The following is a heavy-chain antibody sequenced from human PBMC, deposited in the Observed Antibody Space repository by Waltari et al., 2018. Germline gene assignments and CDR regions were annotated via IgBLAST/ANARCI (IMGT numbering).Heavy chain of an antibody. D-gene: IGHD3-10*01. CDR1: GGSISSGSYY. Sequence: QVQLQESGPGLVTPSQTLSLTCTVSGGSISSGSYYWSWIRQPAGKGLEWIGYIDTSGSTNYNPALKSRVTISVDTSKNQFSLKLSSVTAADTAVYYCAREMVQGVIDYWGQGTLVTVSS. V-gene: IGHV4-61*09. J-gene: IGHJ4*02. CDR3: AREMVQGVIDY. CDR2: IDTSGST.